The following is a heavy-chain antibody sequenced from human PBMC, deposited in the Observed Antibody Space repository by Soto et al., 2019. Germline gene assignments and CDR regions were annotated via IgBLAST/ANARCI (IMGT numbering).Heavy chain of an antibody. D-gene: IGHD3-10*01. V-gene: IGHV4-39*01. J-gene: IGHJ5*02. Sequence: SETLSLTCTVSGGSISSSSYYWGWIRQPPGKGLEWIGSIYYSGSTYYNPSLKSRVTISVDTSKNQFSLKLSSVTAADTAVYYCARVSYYYGSGSYYNPFDPWGQGTLVTVSS. CDR3: ARVSYYYGSGSYYNPFDP. CDR2: IYYSGST. CDR1: GGSISSSSYY.